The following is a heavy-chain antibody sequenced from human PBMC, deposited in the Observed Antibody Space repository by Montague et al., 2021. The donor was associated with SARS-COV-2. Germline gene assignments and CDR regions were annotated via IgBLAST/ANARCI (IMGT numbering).Heavy chain of an antibody. D-gene: IGHD4-23*01. CDR3: ARWDPQTLTLIGVRGKSASDY. CDR1: GGSFSGYY. CDR2: INHSGTT. J-gene: IGHJ4*02. V-gene: IGHV4-34*01. Sequence: SETLSLTCAVYGGSFSGYYWTWIRQSPGKGLEWIAEINHSGTTNYNFNPSLRSRVTISVDTSESQFSLKLSSVTAADTGVYYCARWDPQTLTLIGVRGKSASDYWGQGTLVTVSS.